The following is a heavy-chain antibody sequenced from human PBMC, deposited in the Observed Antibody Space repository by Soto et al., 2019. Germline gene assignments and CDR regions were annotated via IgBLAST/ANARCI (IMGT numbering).Heavy chain of an antibody. Sequence: PGGSLRLSCAASGFTFSSYGMHWVRQAPGKGLEWVAVISYDGSNKYYADSVKGRFTISRDNSKNTLYLQMNSLRAEDTAAYYCANADYYGSGSYGMDVWGQGTTVTVSS. CDR2: ISYDGSNK. D-gene: IGHD3-10*01. CDR3: ANADYYGSGSYGMDV. CDR1: GFTFSSYG. J-gene: IGHJ6*02. V-gene: IGHV3-30*18.